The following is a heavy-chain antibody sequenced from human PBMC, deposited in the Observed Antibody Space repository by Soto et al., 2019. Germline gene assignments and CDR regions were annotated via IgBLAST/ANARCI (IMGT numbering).Heavy chain of an antibody. CDR2: IKSKTDGGTT. D-gene: IGHD2-15*01. J-gene: IGHJ6*02. Sequence: PGGSLRLSCAASGFTFSNAWMNWVRQAPGKGLEWVGRIKSKTDGGTTDYAAPVKGRYTISRDDSKKTIYLKMNSQKTEDTAVYYCTTDFVRYCSGGSCYFYFYGMDVWGQGTTVTVSS. CDR3: TTDFVRYCSGGSCYFYFYGMDV. CDR1: GFTFSNAW. V-gene: IGHV3-15*07.